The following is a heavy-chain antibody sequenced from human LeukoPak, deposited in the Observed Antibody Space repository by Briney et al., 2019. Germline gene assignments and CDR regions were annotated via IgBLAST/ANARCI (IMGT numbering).Heavy chain of an antibody. CDR3: ARSGVRGVINFDY. CDR2: IKQDGSEK. Sequence: GGSLRLSCAASGFTFSSYWMSWVRQAPGKGLEWVANIKQDGSEKYYVDSVKGRFTISRDNAKNSLYLQMNSLRAEDTAVYYSARSGVRGVINFDYWGQGTLVTVSS. CDR1: GFTFSSYW. D-gene: IGHD3-10*01. V-gene: IGHV3-7*01. J-gene: IGHJ4*02.